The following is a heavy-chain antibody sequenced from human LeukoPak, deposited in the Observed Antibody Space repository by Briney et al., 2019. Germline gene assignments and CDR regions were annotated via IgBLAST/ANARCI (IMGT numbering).Heavy chain of an antibody. V-gene: IGHV1-46*01. CDR2: VSPGGGWT. Sequence: ASVKVSCKASGYTFTGYYMHWVRQAPGQGPEWMGIVSPGGGWTNYAQKFQGRVTMTWDTSTTTVYMELSSLRSDDTAVYYCARSIVVDNPHFDFWGQGNLVTVSS. CDR1: GYTFTGYY. CDR3: ARSIVVDNPHFDF. D-gene: IGHD3-22*01. J-gene: IGHJ4*02.